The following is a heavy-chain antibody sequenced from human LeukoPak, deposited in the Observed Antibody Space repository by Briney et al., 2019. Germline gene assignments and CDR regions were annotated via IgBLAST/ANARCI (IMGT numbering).Heavy chain of an antibody. Sequence: GRSLSLSCAASGFTFNSHALLWVRQAPGKGLEWVAFISYDGSNKYYADSVKGRFTICRDDSKNTLYLQMNSLRREDTAVYYCAREAAMAVAGITFYPLGYWGQGALVTVSS. CDR3: AREAAMAVAGITFYPLGY. CDR1: GFTFNSHA. D-gene: IGHD6-19*01. CDR2: ISYDGSNK. V-gene: IGHV3-30*04. J-gene: IGHJ4*02.